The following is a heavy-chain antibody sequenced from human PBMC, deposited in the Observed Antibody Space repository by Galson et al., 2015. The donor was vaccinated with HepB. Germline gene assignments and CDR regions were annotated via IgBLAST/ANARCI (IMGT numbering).Heavy chain of an antibody. V-gene: IGHV1-18*04. J-gene: IGHJ4*02. CDR1: GYTFTSYG. CDR2: ISAYNGNT. CDR3: ARDHWIGAYVSSTSCCQTRSYFDY. D-gene: IGHD2-2*01. Sequence: SCKASGYTFTSYGISWVRQAPGQGLEWMGWISAYNGNTNYAQKLQGRVTMTTDTSTSTAYMELRSLRSDDTAVYYCARDHWIGAYVSSTSCCQTRSYFDYWGQGTLVTVSS.